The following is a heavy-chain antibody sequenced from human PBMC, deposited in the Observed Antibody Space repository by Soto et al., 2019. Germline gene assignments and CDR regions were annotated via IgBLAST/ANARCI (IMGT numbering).Heavy chain of an antibody. CDR1: GFTVSSNY. J-gene: IGHJ6*03. Sequence: GGSLRLSCAASGFTVSSNYMSWVRQAPGKGLEWVSVIYSGGSTYYADSVKGRFTISRDNSKNTLYLQMNSLRAEDTAVYYCARDMAAADKGPYYYYYYMDVWGKGTTVTVSS. V-gene: IGHV3-66*01. CDR2: IYSGGST. CDR3: ARDMAAADKGPYYYYYYMDV. D-gene: IGHD6-13*01.